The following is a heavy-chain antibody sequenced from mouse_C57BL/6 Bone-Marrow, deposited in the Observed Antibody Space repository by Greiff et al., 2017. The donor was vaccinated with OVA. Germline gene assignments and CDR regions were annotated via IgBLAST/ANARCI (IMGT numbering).Heavy chain of an antibody. CDR2: IYPGSGNT. Sequence: QVQLQQSGPELVKPGASVKISCKASGYSFTSYYIHWVKQRPGQGLEWIGWIYPGSGNTKYNEKFKGKATLTADTSSSPAYMQLSSLTSEDSAVYYCARWALYAMDYWGQGTSVTVSS. CDR3: ARWALYAMDY. CDR1: GYSFTSYY. J-gene: IGHJ4*01. V-gene: IGHV1-66*01.